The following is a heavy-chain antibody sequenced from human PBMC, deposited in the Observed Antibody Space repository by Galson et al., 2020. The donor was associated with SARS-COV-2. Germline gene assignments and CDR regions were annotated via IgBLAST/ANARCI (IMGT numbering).Heavy chain of an antibody. V-gene: IGHV1-18*01. CDR2: ISAYNGNT. Sequence: ASVKVSCKASGYTFTSYGISWVRQAPGQGLEWMGWISAYNGNTNYAQKLQGRVTMTTDTSTSTAYMELRSLRSDDTAVYYCARDYLFDWATKGAFDIWGQGTMVTVSS. CDR3: ARDYLFDWATKGAFDI. D-gene: IGHD3-9*01. CDR1: GYTFTSYG. J-gene: IGHJ3*02.